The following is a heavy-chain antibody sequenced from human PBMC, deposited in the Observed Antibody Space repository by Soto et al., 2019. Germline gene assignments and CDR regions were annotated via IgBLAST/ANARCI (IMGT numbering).Heavy chain of an antibody. Sequence: EVQLLESGGGLVQPGGSLRLSCAASGFTFSSYAMSWVRQAPGKGLEWVSAISGSGGSTYYADSVKGRFTISRDNSKNTLYLQMTRLRAEATAVYYCAKGHFDWLLYSAFDYWGQGTLVTVSS. CDR1: GFTFSSYA. CDR2: ISGSGGST. J-gene: IGHJ4*02. V-gene: IGHV3-23*01. D-gene: IGHD3-9*01. CDR3: AKGHFDWLLYSAFDY.